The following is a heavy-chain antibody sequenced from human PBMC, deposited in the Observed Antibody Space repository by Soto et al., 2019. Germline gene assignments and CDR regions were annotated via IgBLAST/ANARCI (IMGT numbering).Heavy chain of an antibody. J-gene: IGHJ6*02. D-gene: IGHD1-26*01. CDR3: ATSEGGSYDFYYYGMDV. Sequence: QVQLVQSGAEVKKPGASVKVSCKVSGYTFTSYYMHWVRQAPGQGLEWMGIINPSGGSTSYAQKFQGIVTMTRDTSTSTVYMELSSLRSEDTAVYYCATSEGGSYDFYYYGMDVWGQGTTVTVSS. CDR1: GYTFTSYY. CDR2: INPSGGST. V-gene: IGHV1-46*01.